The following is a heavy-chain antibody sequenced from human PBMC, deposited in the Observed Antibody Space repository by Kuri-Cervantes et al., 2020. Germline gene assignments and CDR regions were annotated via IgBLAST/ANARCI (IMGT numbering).Heavy chain of an antibody. Sequence: SLKISCAASGFTFDDYAMHWVRQAPGKGLEWVSGISWNSGSIGYADSVKGRFTISRDNAKNSLYLQMNSLRAEDTALYYCAKERSVTTGYYFDYWGQGTLVSLL. J-gene: IGHJ4*02. CDR2: ISWNSGSI. D-gene: IGHD4-17*01. V-gene: IGHV3-9*01. CDR3: AKERSVTTGYYFDY. CDR1: GFTFDDYA.